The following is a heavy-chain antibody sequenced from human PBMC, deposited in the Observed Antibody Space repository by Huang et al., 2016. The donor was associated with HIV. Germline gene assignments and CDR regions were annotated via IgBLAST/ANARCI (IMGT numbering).Heavy chain of an antibody. CDR3: ARQGVGDFVVEPTGLGAFDI. D-gene: IGHD2-2*01. Sequence: EVQLVQSGAVVKKPGESLKISCKGSGYTFNGYWIGWVRQMPGKGLEWSGIIAPGYSDPTYSPSFQGQVTISADKSISTAYLQWSGLKASDTAMYYCARQGVGDFVVEPTGLGAFDIWGQGTMVTVSS. CDR1: GYTFNGYW. J-gene: IGHJ3*02. V-gene: IGHV5-51*01. CDR2: IAPGYSDP.